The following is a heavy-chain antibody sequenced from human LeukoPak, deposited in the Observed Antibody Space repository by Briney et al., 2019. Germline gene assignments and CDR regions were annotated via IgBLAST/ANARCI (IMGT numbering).Heavy chain of an antibody. CDR3: ARAPPAAHNYYYYYGMDV. J-gene: IGHJ6*02. V-gene: IGHV4-31*03. CDR1: GGSISSGGSY. CDR2: IYYSGST. D-gene: IGHD2-2*01. Sequence: SQTLSLTCTVSGGSISSGGSYWSWIRQHPGKGLEWIGYIYYSGSTYYNPSLKSRVTISVDTSKNQFSLKLSSVTAADTAVYYCARAPPAAHNYYYYYGMDVWGQGTTVTVSS.